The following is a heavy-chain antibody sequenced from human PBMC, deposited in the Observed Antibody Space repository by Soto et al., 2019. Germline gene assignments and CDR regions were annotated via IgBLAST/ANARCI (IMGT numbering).Heavy chain of an antibody. CDR3: ASWAGQTHDCGGHLDY. CDR2: ISGYNGKT. J-gene: IGHJ4*02. Sequence: QVQLMQSGTEVKKPGASVKVSCKDSGYTFIRHGISWVRQAPGQGLEWMGWISGYNGKTNSAQKLQGRVTMATDTSTSTAYMELRSLSSDATAVYYCASWAGQTHDCGGHLDYWGQGTLVTVSS. V-gene: IGHV1-18*04. CDR1: GYTFIRHG. D-gene: IGHD4-17*01.